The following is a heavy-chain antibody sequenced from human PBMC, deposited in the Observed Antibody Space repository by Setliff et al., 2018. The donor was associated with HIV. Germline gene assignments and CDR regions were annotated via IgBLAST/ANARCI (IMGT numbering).Heavy chain of an antibody. J-gene: IGHJ4*02. D-gene: IGHD2-21*02. CDR1: GGSLSGHF. V-gene: IGHV4-34*01. CDR3: AISIVGVTSEMY. Sequence: SETLSLTCAVYGGSLSGHFWSWIRQPPGKGLEWIGEINRSGSTNYNSSLKSRVTMSVDTSKRQFSLKLASVTAADTAMYYCAISIVGVTSEMYWAQGTLVTV. CDR2: INRSGST.